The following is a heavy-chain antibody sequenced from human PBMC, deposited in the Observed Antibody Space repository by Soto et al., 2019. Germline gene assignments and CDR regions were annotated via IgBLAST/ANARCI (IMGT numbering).Heavy chain of an antibody. D-gene: IGHD3-9*01. CDR1: GFTVSSHY. J-gene: IGHJ6*03. Sequence: EVQLVESGGGLVQPGGSLRLSCAASGFTVSSHYMTWVRQAPGKGLEWVSVIHSGGSVYYADSVKGRFTISRDNSKNTLDVQMNSLRAEDTAVYYCATSLLTFTGYDMNFYMDVWGKGTTVTVSS. CDR2: IHSGGSV. V-gene: IGHV3-66*01. CDR3: ATSLLTFTGYDMNFYMDV.